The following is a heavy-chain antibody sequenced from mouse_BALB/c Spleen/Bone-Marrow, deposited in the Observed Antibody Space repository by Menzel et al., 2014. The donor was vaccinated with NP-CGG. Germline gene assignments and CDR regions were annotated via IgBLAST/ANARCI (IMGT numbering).Heavy chain of an antibody. D-gene: IGHD2-12*01. CDR1: GFTFSSYI. CDR3: VRHSYDGYYFDY. CDR2: ISNGGDNT. V-gene: IGHV5-12-2*01. J-gene: IGHJ2*01. Sequence: EVQRVESGGGLVQPGGSLKLSCAASGFTFSSYIMSWVRQTPEKRLEWVAYISNGGDNTYYPDTVKGRFIISRDNAKNTLCLHMSSLKSEDAAMYYCVRHSYDGYYFDYWGQGTTLTVSS.